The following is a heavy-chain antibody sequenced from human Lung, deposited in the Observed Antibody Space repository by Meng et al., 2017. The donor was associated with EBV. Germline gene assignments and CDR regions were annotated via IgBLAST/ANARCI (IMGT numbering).Heavy chain of an antibody. J-gene: IGHJ4*02. Sequence: VQLQQWGAGLLTPSETLSLTCAVYGGSFSGSFSGYYWSWIRQAPGKGLEWIGEINDSGSTDYNPSLKSRLTISVDRSKSQFSLELSSVTAADTAVYYCARSTFDYWGQGTLVTVSS. V-gene: IGHV4-34*01. CDR2: INDSGST. D-gene: IGHD1-26*01. CDR3: ARSTFDY. CDR1: GGSFSGSFSGYY.